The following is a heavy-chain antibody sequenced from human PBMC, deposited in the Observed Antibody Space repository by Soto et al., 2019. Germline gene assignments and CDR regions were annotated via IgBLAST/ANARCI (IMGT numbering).Heavy chain of an antibody. J-gene: IGHJ3*02. CDR3: ARDYPDIVGIDMEAFDI. Sequence: QVQLQESGPGLVKPSETLSLTCTVSGGSVSSGSYYWTWIRQPPGKGREWIGYIHYSGSTNYNPSLKSRVNIFSNTSKNQFSLRLSSVTAADTAVYYRARDYPDIVGIDMEAFDIWGQGTMVSVSS. CDR1: GGSVSSGSYY. V-gene: IGHV4-61*01. CDR2: IHYSGST. D-gene: IGHD1-1*01.